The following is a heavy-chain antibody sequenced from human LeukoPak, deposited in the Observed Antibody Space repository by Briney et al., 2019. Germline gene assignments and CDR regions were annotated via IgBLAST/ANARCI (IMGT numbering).Heavy chain of an antibody. J-gene: IGHJ5*02. Sequence: PSETLSLTCTVSGGSISSYYWSWIRQPPGKGLEWIGYIYYSGNTNYNPSLKSRVTISVDTSKNQFSLKLSSVTAADTAVYYCARGGNYWPQWWFDPWGRGTLVSVSS. CDR1: GGSISSYY. V-gene: IGHV4-59*01. D-gene: IGHD1-26*01. CDR3: ARGGNYWPQWWFDP. CDR2: IYYSGNT.